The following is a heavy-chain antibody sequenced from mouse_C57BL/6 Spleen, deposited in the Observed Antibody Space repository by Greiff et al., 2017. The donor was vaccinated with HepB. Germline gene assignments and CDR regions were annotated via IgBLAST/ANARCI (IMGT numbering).Heavy chain of an antibody. V-gene: IGHV1-81*01. CDR3: ARKWGVLDDRDYYAVGY. CDR1: GYTFTSYG. Sequence: VQLQQSGAELARPGASVKLSCKASGYTFTSYGISWVKQRTGQGLEWIGEIYPRSGNTYYNEKFKGKATLTADKSSSTAYMELRSLTSEDSAVYFCARKWGVLDDRDYYAVGYWGQGASVTVSS. D-gene: IGHD2-12*01. J-gene: IGHJ4*01. CDR2: IYPRSGNT.